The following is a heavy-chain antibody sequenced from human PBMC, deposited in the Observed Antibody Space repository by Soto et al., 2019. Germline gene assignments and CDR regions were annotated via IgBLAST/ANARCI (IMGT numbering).Heavy chain of an antibody. CDR1: GGTFKSYG. D-gene: IGHD3-10*01. V-gene: IGHV1-69*06. Sequence: QAHLAQSGAEVKKPGSSVTVSCKASGGTFKSYGISWLRQAPGQGLDWMGVIIPLYGTVNYAQKLQGRVSITADKSTSTAYMDLNSLRSDDTAVYYCARVRVTRGVFPSHFGLWRQGTQVTVSS. J-gene: IGHJ4*02. CDR2: IIPLYGTV. CDR3: ARVRVTRGVFPSHFGL.